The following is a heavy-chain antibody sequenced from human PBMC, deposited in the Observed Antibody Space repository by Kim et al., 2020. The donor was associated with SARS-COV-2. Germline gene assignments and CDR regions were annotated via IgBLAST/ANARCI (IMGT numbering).Heavy chain of an antibody. CDR2: GTGDDGET. CDR1: GFTFSNFT. CDR3: AKEQRGGNVWRYFDD. Sequence: GGSLRLSCAASGFTFSNFTISWVRQAPGKGLGWVSTGTGDDGETFYADSVKGRFTISRDNSKNTLFLQMNSVRAEDTAIYYCAKEQRGGNVWRYFDDWGQGTVVTVSS. D-gene: IGHD6-25*01. V-gene: IGHV3-23*01. J-gene: IGHJ4*02.